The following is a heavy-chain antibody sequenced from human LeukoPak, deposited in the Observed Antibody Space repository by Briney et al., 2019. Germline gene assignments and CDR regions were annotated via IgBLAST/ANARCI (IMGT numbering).Heavy chain of an antibody. Sequence: GGSLRLSCEASGFTFLNYAMHWVQQAQGKGLEWVSAINWNSVHMNYADSVKGRFTISRDNAKNSLYLQMNSLRPVDTALYYCARDVGFAGNSGMDVWGQGTTVTVFS. CDR1: GFTFLNYA. V-gene: IGHV3-9*01. J-gene: IGHJ6*02. CDR3: ARDVGFAGNSGMDV. D-gene: IGHD3-16*01. CDR2: INWNSVHM.